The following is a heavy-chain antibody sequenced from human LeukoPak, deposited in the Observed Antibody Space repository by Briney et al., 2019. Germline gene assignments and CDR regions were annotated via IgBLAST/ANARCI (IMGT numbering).Heavy chain of an antibody. CDR3: ARAQGYCSSTSCSFDY. V-gene: IGHV3-30-3*01. CDR2: ISYDGSNK. J-gene: IGHJ4*02. D-gene: IGHD2-2*01. CDR1: GFTFSSYA. Sequence: GGSLRLSCAASGFTFSSYAMHWVRQAPGKGLEWVAVISYDGSNKYYADSVKGRFTISRDNSKNTLYLQMNSLRAEDTAVYYCARAQGYCSSTSCSFDYWGQGTLVTVSS.